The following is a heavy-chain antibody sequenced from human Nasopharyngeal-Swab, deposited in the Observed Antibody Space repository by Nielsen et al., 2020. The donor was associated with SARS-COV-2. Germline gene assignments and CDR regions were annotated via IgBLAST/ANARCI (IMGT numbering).Heavy chain of an antibody. Sequence: SVKVSCKAPGGTFSSYAISWVRQAPGQGLEWMGGIIPIFGTANYAQKFQGRVTITADESTSTADMELSSLRSEDTAVYYCARIMVRGVIISGYYYGMDVWGQGTTVTVSS. J-gene: IGHJ6*02. CDR2: IIPIFGTA. V-gene: IGHV1-69*13. D-gene: IGHD3-10*01. CDR3: ARIMVRGVIISGYYYGMDV. CDR1: GGTFSSYA.